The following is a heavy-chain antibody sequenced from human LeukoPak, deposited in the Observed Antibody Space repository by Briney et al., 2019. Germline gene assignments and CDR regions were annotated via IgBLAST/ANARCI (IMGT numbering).Heavy chain of an antibody. CDR2: INHSGST. J-gene: IGHJ6*03. Sequence: SETLSLTCAVYGGSFSGYYWSWIRQPPGKGLEWIGEINHSGSTNYSPSLKSRVTISVDTSKNQFSLKLSSVTAADTAVYYCARAWVVAATLGYYYMDVWGKGTTVTVSS. CDR3: ARAWVVAATLGYYYMDV. CDR1: GGSFSGYY. D-gene: IGHD2-15*01. V-gene: IGHV4-34*01.